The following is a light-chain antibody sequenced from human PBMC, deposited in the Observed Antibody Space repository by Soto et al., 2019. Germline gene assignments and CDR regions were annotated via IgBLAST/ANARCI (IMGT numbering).Light chain of an antibody. CDR2: GAS. CDR3: HHYGRSPVT. V-gene: IGKV3-20*01. J-gene: IGKJ5*01. Sequence: EIVLTQCPGPLSLSPGDRATLSCMASPSVNSWLAWYQHKPGQAPRLLISGASSRATSIPARVPGRGSATDFTLTVSRLEPEDYALDYCHHYGRSPVTFRHGTRLEIK. CDR1: PSVNSW.